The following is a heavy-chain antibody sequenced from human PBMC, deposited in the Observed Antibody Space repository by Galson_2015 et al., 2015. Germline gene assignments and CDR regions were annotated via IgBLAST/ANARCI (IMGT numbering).Heavy chain of an antibody. CDR1: GFTFSDYG. D-gene: IGHD3-9*01. J-gene: IGHJ6*03. V-gene: IGHV3-33*01. CDR2: VWSDGSNK. CDR3: WGATGVRYNLIDV. Sequence: SLRLSCAASGFTFSDYGMHWVRQAPGKGLEWVSLVWSDGSNKYYADSVKGRFTISRDNSQNTLYLQMNSLRAEDTAVYFCWGATGVRYNLIDVWGRGTSVTVAS.